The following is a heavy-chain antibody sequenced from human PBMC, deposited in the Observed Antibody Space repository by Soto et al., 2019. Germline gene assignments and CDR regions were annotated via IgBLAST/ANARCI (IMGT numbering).Heavy chain of an antibody. D-gene: IGHD3-9*01. V-gene: IGHV4-61*01. J-gene: IGHJ4*02. Sequence: PSETLSLTCTVSGGSVSSGSYYWSWTRQPPGKGLEWIGDIYYSGSSNYNPSLKRRVTISVDTSKNQFSLKLSSVTAADTAVYYCARYYDILTGPDYWGQGTLVTVSS. CDR3: ARYYDILTGPDY. CDR2: IYYSGSS. CDR1: GGSVSSGSYY.